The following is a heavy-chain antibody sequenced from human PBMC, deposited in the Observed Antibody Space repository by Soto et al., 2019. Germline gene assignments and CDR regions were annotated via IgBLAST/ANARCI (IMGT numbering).Heavy chain of an antibody. D-gene: IGHD3-10*01. J-gene: IGHJ5*02. CDR2: MNPNSGNT. CDR3: ARRGGVNYYGSGSYSTRANNNWFDP. CDR1: GYTFTSYD. Sequence: QVQLVQSGAEVKKPRASVKVSCKASGYTFTSYDINWVRQATGQGLAWMGWMNPNSGNTGYAQKFQGRVTMTRNTSISTAYMELSSLRSEATAVYYCARRGGVNYYGSGSYSTRANNNWFDPWGQGTLVTVSS. V-gene: IGHV1-8*01.